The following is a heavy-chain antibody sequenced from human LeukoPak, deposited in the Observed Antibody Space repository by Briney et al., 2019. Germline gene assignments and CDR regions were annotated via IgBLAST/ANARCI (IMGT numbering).Heavy chain of an antibody. CDR2: ISGSGGST. CDR3: AKVRTGSGGYTYGVDY. Sequence: PGGSLRLSCAASGFTFSSYAMSWVRQAPGKGLEWVSLISGSGGSTYYADSVKGRFTISGDNSKNTLSLQINSLRAEDTAVFYCAKVRTGSGGYTYGVDYWGQGTLVTVSS. D-gene: IGHD5-18*01. V-gene: IGHV3-23*01. CDR1: GFTFSSYA. J-gene: IGHJ4*02.